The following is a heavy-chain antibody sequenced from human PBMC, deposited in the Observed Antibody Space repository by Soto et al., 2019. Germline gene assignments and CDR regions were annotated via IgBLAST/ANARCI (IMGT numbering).Heavy chain of an antibody. J-gene: IGHJ4*02. V-gene: IGHV4-59*08. CDR2: IYYSGST. D-gene: IGHD3-10*01. CDR3: ARHNYGSGSTYFDY. CDR1: GGSISSYY. Sequence: QVQLQESGPGLVKPSETLSLTCTVSGGSISSYYWSWIRQPPGKGLEWIGYIYYSGSTNYNPSLKSRVTISLDTSQNPFSLKLNSMTAADPAVYYCARHNYGSGSTYFDYWGQGTLVTVSS.